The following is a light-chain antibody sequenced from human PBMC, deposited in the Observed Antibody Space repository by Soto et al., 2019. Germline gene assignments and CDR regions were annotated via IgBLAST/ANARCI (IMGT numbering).Light chain of an antibody. CDR2: WAS. V-gene: IGKV4-1*01. CDR3: QQHYNTPYT. Sequence: DIVMTQSPDSLAVSLGERATINCRSSQSFLSSNKNYLIWYQQKPGQPPKLLIYWASTRESGVPDRFSGSASGTDFTLTISSLQAEDVAVYYCQQHYNTPYTFGQGTNLEIK. CDR1: QSFLSSNKNY. J-gene: IGKJ2*01.